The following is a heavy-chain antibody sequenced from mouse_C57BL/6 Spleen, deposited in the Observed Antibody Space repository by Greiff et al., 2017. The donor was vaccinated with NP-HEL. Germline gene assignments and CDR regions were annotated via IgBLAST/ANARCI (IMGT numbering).Heavy chain of an antibody. J-gene: IGHJ1*03. CDR2: IDPSDSYT. Sequence: QVQLQQSGAELVRPGPSVKLSCKASGYTFTSYWMHWVKQRPGQGLEWIGVIDPSDSYTNYNQKFKGKATLTVDTSSSTAYMQLSSLTSEDSAVYYCARKAFDVWGTGTTVTVSA. CDR3: ARKAFDV. V-gene: IGHV1-59*01. CDR1: GYTFTSYW.